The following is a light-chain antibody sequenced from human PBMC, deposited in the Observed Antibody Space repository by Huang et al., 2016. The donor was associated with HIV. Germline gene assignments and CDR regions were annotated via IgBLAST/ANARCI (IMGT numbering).Light chain of an antibody. CDR3: QQFYNMPYT. J-gene: IGKJ2*01. CDR2: MAS. V-gene: IGKV4-1*01. Sequence: DLLLTQSPDSLAVSLGERATPTCRSSRSLLFASKSKNFLAWYQQKPGQSPKLLMYMASVRESGVPERFTGSGSGTEFTLTIASLQAEDVAVYYCQQFYNMPYTFGRGTRLEI. CDR1: RSLLFASKSKNF.